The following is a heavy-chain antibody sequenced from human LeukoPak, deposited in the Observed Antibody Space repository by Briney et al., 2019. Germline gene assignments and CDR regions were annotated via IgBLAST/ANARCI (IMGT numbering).Heavy chain of an antibody. CDR2: INHSGSI. J-gene: IGHJ6*03. CDR1: GGSFSGYY. V-gene: IGHV4-34*01. D-gene: IGHD6-19*01. Sequence: SETLSLTCAVYGGSFSGYYWSWIRQPPGKGLEWIGEINHSGSINHNPSLHSRVTISVDTSKNQLSLKLSSVTDAETAVYYCARGGGGYSSGWYARRDRYYMDVWGKGATVTVSS. CDR3: ARGGGGYSSGWYARRDRYYMDV.